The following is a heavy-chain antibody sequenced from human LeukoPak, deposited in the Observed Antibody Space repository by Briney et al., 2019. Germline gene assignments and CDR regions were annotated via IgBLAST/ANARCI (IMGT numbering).Heavy chain of an antibody. CDR2: VFDSGST. J-gene: IGHJ4*02. Sequence: SETLSLTCTVSGGSISSGGYYRSWIRQPPGKGLEWIGHVFDSGSTNYNPSLKGRVTISIDTSKNQFSLNLSSVTAADTAVYYCARVGSSAEVSATWAFDYWGQGTLFTVSS. CDR3: ARVGSSAEVSATWAFDY. CDR1: GGSISSGGYY. V-gene: IGHV4-61*08. D-gene: IGHD6-6*01.